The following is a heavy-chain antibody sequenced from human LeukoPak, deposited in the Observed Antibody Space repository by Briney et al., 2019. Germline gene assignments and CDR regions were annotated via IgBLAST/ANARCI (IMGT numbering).Heavy chain of an antibody. Sequence: GGSLRLSCAASGFTFGNYPMSLVRQAPGKGLEWVSVVSANGISTLYADSVKGRFTISRDNPMNTLYLQMSSLRAEDTAVYYCAKDRGYTTGRDFDYWGQGALVTVSS. D-gene: IGHD3-10*01. J-gene: IGHJ4*02. CDR2: VSANGIST. CDR1: GFTFGNYP. CDR3: AKDRGYTTGRDFDY. V-gene: IGHV3-23*01.